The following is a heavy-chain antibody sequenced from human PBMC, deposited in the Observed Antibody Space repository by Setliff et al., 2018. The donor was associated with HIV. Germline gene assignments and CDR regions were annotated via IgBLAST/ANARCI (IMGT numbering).Heavy chain of an antibody. Sequence: PGGSPRLSCAASGFTFSTYGMYWVRQAPGKGLEWVAVIWYDGSNKYYEDSVQGRFTISRDNSKNTLYLQMNSLRAEDTAVYHCAKDRNPWDSSYYMDVWGKGTTVTVSS. CDR1: GFTFSTYG. J-gene: IGHJ6*03. CDR3: AKDRNPWDSSYYMDV. D-gene: IGHD1-26*01. CDR2: IWYDGSNK. V-gene: IGHV3-33*06.